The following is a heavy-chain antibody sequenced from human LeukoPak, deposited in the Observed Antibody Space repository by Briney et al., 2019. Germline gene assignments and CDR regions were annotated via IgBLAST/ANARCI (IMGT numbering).Heavy chain of an antibody. J-gene: IGHJ3*02. CDR1: GGSISSYY. Sequence: KASETLSLTCTVSGGSISSYYWSWIRQPPGKGPEWIGYIYYSGSTNYNPSLKSRVTISVDTSKNQFSLKLSSVTAADTAVYYCARGRGYAFDIWGQGTMVTVSS. CDR3: ARGRGYAFDI. CDR2: IYYSGST. V-gene: IGHV4-59*01. D-gene: IGHD1-26*01.